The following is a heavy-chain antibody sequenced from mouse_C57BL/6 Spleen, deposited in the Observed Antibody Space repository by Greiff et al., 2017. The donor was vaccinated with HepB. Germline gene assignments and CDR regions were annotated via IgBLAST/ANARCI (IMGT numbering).Heavy chain of an antibody. CDR2: ISGGGGNT. CDR1: GFTFSSYT. D-gene: IGHD4-1*01. V-gene: IGHV5-9*01. Sequence: EVQRVESGGGLVKPGGSLKLSCAASGFTFSSYTMSWVRQTPEKRLEWVATISGGGGNTYYPDSVKGRFTISRDNAKNTLYLQMSSLRSEDTALYYCARHEDWDGYYAMDYWGQGTSVTVSS. CDR3: ARHEDWDGYYAMDY. J-gene: IGHJ4*01.